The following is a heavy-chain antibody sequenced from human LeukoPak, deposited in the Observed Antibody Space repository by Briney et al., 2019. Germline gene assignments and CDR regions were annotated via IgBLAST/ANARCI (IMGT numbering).Heavy chain of an antibody. CDR3: ARGHLQGGGWPFDY. V-gene: IGHV4-39*01. CDR1: GGSISSSTYS. CDR2: IYNGGPT. J-gene: IGHJ4*02. Sequence: SETLSLTCSVSGGSISSSTYSWVWIRQPPGSALEWIGNIYNGGPTFYNPSLRSRVTISVDTSKNQFSLKLSSVTAADTAVYYCARGHLQGGGWPFDYWGQGTLVTVSS. D-gene: IGHD6-19*01.